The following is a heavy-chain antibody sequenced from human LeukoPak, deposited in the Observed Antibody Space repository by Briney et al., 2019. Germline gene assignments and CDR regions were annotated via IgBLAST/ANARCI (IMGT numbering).Heavy chain of an antibody. J-gene: IGHJ6*02. CDR3: ARTGSGSYYPQGPYYYYGMDV. CDR2: INHSGST. D-gene: IGHD3-10*01. Sequence: PSETLSLTCAVYGGSFSGYYWSWIRQPPGKGLEWIGEINHSGSTNYNPSLKSRVTISVDTSKNQFSLKLSSVTAADTAVYYCARTGSGSYYPQGPYYYYGMDVWGQGTTVTVSS. CDR1: GGSFSGYY. V-gene: IGHV4-34*01.